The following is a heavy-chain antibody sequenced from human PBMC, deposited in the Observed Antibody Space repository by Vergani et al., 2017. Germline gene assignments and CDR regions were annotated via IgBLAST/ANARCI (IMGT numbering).Heavy chain of an antibody. CDR2: ISSSSSYI. Sequence: EVQLVESGGGLVKPGGSLRLSCAASGFTFSSYSMNWVRQAPGKGLEWVSSISSSSSYIYYADSVKGRFTISRDNAKNSLYLQMNSLRAEDTAVYYCARAYYYGSGSYYLIDYWGQGTLVTVSS. J-gene: IGHJ4*02. V-gene: IGHV3-21*04. CDR1: GFTFSSYS. CDR3: ARAYYYGSGSYYLIDY. D-gene: IGHD3-10*01.